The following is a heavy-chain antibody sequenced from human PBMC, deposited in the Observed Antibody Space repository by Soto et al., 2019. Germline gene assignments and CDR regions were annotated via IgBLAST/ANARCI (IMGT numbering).Heavy chain of an antibody. CDR3: ARVRAIYGDYAAYYYYYYMDV. CDR1: GSTFSSSW. V-gene: IGHV3-7*02. J-gene: IGHJ6*03. CDR2: INLDGSER. Sequence: PGGSLRLSCGASGSTFSSSWMTWVRQAPGKGLEWVANINLDGSERNYVDSVKGRFTISRDNAKNLLYLQMNSLRAEDTAVYYCARVRAIYGDYAAYYYYYYMDVWGKGTTVTVSS. D-gene: IGHD4-17*01.